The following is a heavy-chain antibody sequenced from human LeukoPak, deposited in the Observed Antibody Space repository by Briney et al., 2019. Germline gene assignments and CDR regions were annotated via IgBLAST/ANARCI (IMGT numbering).Heavy chain of an antibody. CDR2: IHPNSGKT. D-gene: IGHD4-23*01. V-gene: IGHV1-8*01. CDR3: ARGHYGGNRYFDI. J-gene: IGHJ4*02. Sequence: ASVKVSCKASGYTFRSYEINRVRRAPGQGLEWVGWIHPNSGKTGYAQKFQGRVTMTRDTSTETAFIELSSLKFDDTATFYCARGHYGGNRYFDIWGQGTLVTVSS. CDR1: GYTFRSYE.